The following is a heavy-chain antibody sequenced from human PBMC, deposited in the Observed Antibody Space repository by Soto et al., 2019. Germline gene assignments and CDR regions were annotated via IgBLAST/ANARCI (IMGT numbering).Heavy chain of an antibody. D-gene: IGHD3-22*01. Sequence: SETLSLTCTVSGGSISSSSYYWGWIRQPPGKGLEWIGSIYYSGSTYYNPSLKSRVTISVDTSKNQFSLKLSSVTAADTAVYYCARWGDLIYDSRPGMDVWGQGTTVTVSS. CDR2: IYYSGST. CDR1: GGSISSSSYY. V-gene: IGHV4-39*01. CDR3: ARWGDLIYDSRPGMDV. J-gene: IGHJ6*02.